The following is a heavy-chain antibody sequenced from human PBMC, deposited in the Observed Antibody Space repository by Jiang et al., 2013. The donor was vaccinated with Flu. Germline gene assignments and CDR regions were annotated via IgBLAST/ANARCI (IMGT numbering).Heavy chain of an antibody. D-gene: IGHD1-26*01. J-gene: IGHJ4*02. Sequence: GAEVKKPGASVKVSCKASGYTFIGYYIHWVRQAPGQGLEWMGWINPNSGGTNYAQKFQGRVTMTRDTPIKTVYMELTRLRSDDTAMYYCARDLGVGATPAVDYWGQGTLVTVSS. CDR2: INPNSGGT. CDR1: GYTFIGYY. CDR3: ARDLGVGATPAVDY. V-gene: IGHV1-2*02.